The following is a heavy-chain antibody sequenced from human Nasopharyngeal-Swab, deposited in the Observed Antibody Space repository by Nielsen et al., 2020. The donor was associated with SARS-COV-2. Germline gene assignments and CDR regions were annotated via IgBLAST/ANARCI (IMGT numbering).Heavy chain of an antibody. CDR3: ARDKHPRDCSGCSCYLLDY. Sequence: WVRQAPGQGLEWMGGIIPIFGTANYAQKFQGKVTITADKSTSTAYMELSSLRSEDTAVYYCARDKHPRDCSGCSCYLLDYWGQGTLVTVSS. J-gene: IGHJ4*02. CDR2: IIPIFGTA. V-gene: IGHV1-69*06. D-gene: IGHD2-15*01.